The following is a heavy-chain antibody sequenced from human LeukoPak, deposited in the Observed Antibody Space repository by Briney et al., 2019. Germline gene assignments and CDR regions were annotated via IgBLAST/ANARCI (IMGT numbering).Heavy chain of an antibody. V-gene: IGHV3-43*02. Sequence: GGSLRLSCAASGFTFDDYAMHWVRQAPGKGLEWVSLISGDGGSTYYADSVKGRFTISRDNSKNSLYLQMNSLRTEDTALYYCAKALADRDLPYYYDSSGYYLVLGYWGQGTLVTASS. J-gene: IGHJ4*02. CDR1: GFTFDDYA. D-gene: IGHD3-22*01. CDR2: ISGDGGST. CDR3: AKALADRDLPYYYDSSGYYLVLGY.